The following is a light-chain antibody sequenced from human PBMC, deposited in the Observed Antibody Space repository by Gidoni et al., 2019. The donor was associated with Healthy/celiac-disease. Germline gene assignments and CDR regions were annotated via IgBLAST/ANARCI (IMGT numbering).Light chain of an antibody. Sequence: ALTQPASVPGSPGQSITIPCTGTSSDVGGYNYVSWYQQHPGKAPKLMIYDVSNRPSGVSNRFSGSKSGNTASLTISGLQAEDDADYYCSSYTGSSTLVFGGGTKLTVL. CDR3: SSYTGSSTLV. CDR1: SSDVGGYNY. V-gene: IGLV2-14*03. CDR2: DVS. J-gene: IGLJ2*01.